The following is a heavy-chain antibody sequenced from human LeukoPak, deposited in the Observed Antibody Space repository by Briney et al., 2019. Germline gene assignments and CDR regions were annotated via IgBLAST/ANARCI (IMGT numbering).Heavy chain of an antibody. CDR2: IYHSGST. V-gene: IGHV4-38-2*02. CDR1: GYSISSGYY. Sequence: PSETLSLTCTVSGYSISSGYYWAWIRQPPGKGLEWIGSIYHSGSTYYNPSLESRVTISVDTSKNQFSLKLSSVTAADTAVYYCAREGFLRMGHDAFDIWGQGTMVTVSS. CDR3: AREGFLRMGHDAFDI. D-gene: IGHD1-26*01. J-gene: IGHJ3*02.